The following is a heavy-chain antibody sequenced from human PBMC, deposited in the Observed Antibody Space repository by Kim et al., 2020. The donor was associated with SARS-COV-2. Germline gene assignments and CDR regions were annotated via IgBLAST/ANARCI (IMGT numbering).Heavy chain of an antibody. V-gene: IGHV4-39*01. CDR3: ARQSLGVTMIVVVHRFDP. J-gene: IGHJ5*02. Sequence: SETLSLTCTVSGGSISSSSYYWGWIRQPPGKGLEWIGSIYYSGSTYYNPSLKSRVTISVDTSKNQFSLKLSSVTAADTAVYYCARQSLGVTMIVVVHRFDPWGQGTLVTVSS. CDR2: IYYSGST. CDR1: GGSISSSSYY. D-gene: IGHD3-22*01.